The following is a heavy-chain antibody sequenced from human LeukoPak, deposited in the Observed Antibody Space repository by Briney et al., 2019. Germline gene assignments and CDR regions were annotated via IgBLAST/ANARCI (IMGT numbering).Heavy chain of an antibody. CDR3: ATDSPETAAFDY. Sequence: HPGGSLRLSCTASGFSFSTYSMNWVRQAPGEGLEWVSYIVSSSSNIYYADSVKGRFTISRDNAKNSLYLQMDSLRAEDTAVYYCATDSPETAAFDYWGQGTLVTVSS. V-gene: IGHV3-48*04. CDR2: IVSSSSNI. CDR1: GFSFSTYS. D-gene: IGHD1-1*01. J-gene: IGHJ4*02.